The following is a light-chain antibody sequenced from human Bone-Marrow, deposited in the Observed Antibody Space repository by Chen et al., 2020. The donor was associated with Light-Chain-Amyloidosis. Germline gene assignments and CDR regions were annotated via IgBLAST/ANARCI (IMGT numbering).Light chain of an antibody. J-gene: IGKJ4*01. CDR3: QQYGTSPLT. Sequence: EIVLTQSQGTLSLPPGEGANLPCRASQTISSNYLTWYQIKLGQAPRLLIYGSSSRATGIPDRITGSGSGTDFTLTINRLEPEDFAMYYFQQYGTSPLTFGGGTKVEIK. V-gene: IGKV3-20*01. CDR1: QTISSNY. CDR2: GSS.